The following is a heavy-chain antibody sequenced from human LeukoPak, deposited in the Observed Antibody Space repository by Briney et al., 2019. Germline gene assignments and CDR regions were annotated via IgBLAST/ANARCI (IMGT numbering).Heavy chain of an antibody. V-gene: IGHV3-74*01. CDR1: GFTFSNYW. CDR3: ARSREPGRDGDY. D-gene: IGHD5-24*01. J-gene: IGHJ4*02. CDR2: INTDGSSP. Sequence: PGGSLRLSCAASGFTFSNYWMHWVRQDPGKGLVWVSRINTDGSSPSYADSVKGRFTISRDNAKNTPFLQMNSLRAEDTAVYYCARSREPGRDGDYWGQGTLVTVSS.